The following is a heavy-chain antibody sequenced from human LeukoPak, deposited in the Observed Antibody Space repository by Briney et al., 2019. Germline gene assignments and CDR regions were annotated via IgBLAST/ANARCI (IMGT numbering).Heavy chain of an antibody. Sequence: SETLSLTCIVSGGSISSSSLYWGWIRQPPGKGLEWIGSIYYDGSAYYNPSVKSRVTISIDTSKNQFSLKLRSVTAADTAVYYCARSLPPRYDSSGYYDYWGQGTLVTVSS. V-gene: IGHV4-39*01. J-gene: IGHJ4*02. D-gene: IGHD3-22*01. CDR3: ARSLPPRYDSSGYYDY. CDR2: IYYDGSA. CDR1: GGSISSSSLY.